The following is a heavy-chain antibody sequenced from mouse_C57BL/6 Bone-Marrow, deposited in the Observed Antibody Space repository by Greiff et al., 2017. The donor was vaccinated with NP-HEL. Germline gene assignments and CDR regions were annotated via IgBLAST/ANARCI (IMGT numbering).Heavy chain of an antibody. CDR2: IHPNSGST. Sequence: VQLQQPGAELVKPGASVQLSCQASGYTFTSYWMHWVKQRPGQGLEWIGLIHPNSGSTNYNEKFKSKSTLTVDKSSSTAYMQLSSLTSEDSAVYYCARLDSSGWFAYWGQGTLVTVSA. J-gene: IGHJ3*01. CDR3: ARLDSSGWFAY. D-gene: IGHD3-2*02. V-gene: IGHV1-64*01. CDR1: GYTFTSYW.